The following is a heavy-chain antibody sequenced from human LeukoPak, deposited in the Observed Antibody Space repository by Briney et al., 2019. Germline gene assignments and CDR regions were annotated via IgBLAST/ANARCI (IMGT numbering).Heavy chain of an antibody. D-gene: IGHD3-9*01. CDR1: GFTFSSYW. Sequence: GGSLRLSCAASGFTFSSYWMNWARQAPGKGLEWVASINHNGNVNYYVDSVKGRFTISRDNAKNSLYLQMSNLRAEDTAVYFCARGMEDVRYFDWLFLGWFDPWGQGTLVTVSS. V-gene: IGHV3-7*03. J-gene: IGHJ5*02. CDR3: ARGMEDVRYFDWLFLGWFDP. CDR2: INHNGNVN.